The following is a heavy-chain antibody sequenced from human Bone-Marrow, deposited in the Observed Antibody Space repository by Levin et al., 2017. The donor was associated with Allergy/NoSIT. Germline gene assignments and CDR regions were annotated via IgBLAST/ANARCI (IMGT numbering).Heavy chain of an antibody. Sequence: GGSLRLSCAASGFTYSRSVMHWVRQAPGKGLEWVAVIAFDGSKTHHADSVKGRFTISRDNSKNTLFLQMTTLRPEDTAIYYCARGSWYGIDDWGQGTLVTVSS. J-gene: IGHJ4*02. CDR1: GFTYSRSV. CDR3: ARGSWYGIDD. D-gene: IGHD6-13*01. CDR2: IAFDGSKT. V-gene: IGHV3-30*03.